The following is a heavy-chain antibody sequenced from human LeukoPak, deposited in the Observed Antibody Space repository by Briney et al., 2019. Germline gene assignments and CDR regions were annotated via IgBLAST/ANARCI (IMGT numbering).Heavy chain of an antibody. CDR2: IKQDGSEK. Sequence: GGSSRLSCAASGFTFSSYWMNWVRQAPGKGLEWVANIKQDGSEKYYVDSVKGRFAISRDNAKNSLFLQMSSLRAEDTAVFYCARSSHWSFDYWGQGTLVTVSP. CDR1: GFTFSSYW. D-gene: IGHD2-8*02. J-gene: IGHJ4*02. V-gene: IGHV3-7*01. CDR3: ARSSHWSFDY.